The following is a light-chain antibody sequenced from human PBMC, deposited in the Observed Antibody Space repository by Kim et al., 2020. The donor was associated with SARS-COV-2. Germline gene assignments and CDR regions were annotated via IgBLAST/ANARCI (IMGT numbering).Light chain of an antibody. J-gene: IGLJ3*02. CDR1: GLVEKY. Sequence: PAQTAVITCSGEGLVEKYTSCCQQKLGRPPLLVIYQDRKRPPGIPERCSGSSSGNTATLTISGTPVMDEADYYCQAWDSSTAWVFGGGTQLTVL. V-gene: IGLV3-1*01. CDR2: QDR. CDR3: QAWDSSTAWV.